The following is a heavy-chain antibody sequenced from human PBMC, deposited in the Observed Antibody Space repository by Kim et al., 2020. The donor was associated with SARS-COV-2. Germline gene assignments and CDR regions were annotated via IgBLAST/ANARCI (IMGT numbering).Heavy chain of an antibody. D-gene: IGHD6-19*01. CDR3: ARGQWLVQFDY. V-gene: IGHV4-34*01. Sequence: TNYHPSLKSRVTISVDTSKNQFSLKLSSVTAADTAVYYCARGQWLVQFDYWGQGTLVTVSS. CDR2: T. J-gene: IGHJ4*02.